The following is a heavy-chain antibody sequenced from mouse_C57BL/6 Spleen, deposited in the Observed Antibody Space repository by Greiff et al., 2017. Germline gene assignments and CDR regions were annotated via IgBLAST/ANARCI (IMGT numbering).Heavy chain of an antibody. CDR2: ISSGGSYT. CDR1: GFTFSSYG. D-gene: IGHD2-5*01. CDR3: ARQDYSNPAWFAY. V-gene: IGHV5-6*01. Sequence: EVQGVESGGDLVKPGGSLKLSCAASGFTFSSYGMSWVRQTPDKRLEWVATISSGGSYTYYPDSVKGRFTISRDNAKNTLYLQMSSLKSEDTAMYYCARQDYSNPAWFAYWGQGTLGTVSA. J-gene: IGHJ3*01.